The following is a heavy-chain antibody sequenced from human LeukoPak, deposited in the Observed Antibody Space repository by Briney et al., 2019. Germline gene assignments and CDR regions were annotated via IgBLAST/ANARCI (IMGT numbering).Heavy chain of an antibody. D-gene: IGHD4-23*01. Sequence: GGSLRLSCAASGFTFSSYGMHWVRQAPGKGLEWVAIVSYDGSNKYYADSVKGRFTISRDNSKNTPYLQMGSLRADDMAVYYCLRWSDYWGQGTLVTVSS. J-gene: IGHJ4*02. CDR3: LRWSDY. CDR2: VSYDGSNK. V-gene: IGHV3-30*03. CDR1: GFTFSSYG.